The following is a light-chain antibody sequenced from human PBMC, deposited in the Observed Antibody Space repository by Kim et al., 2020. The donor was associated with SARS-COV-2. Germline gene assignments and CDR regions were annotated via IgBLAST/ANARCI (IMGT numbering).Light chain of an antibody. J-gene: IGLJ3*02. V-gene: IGLV1-44*01. CDR2: SNN. CDR1: SSNIGSNT. Sequence: QSVLTQPPSASGTPGQRVTISCSGSSSNIGSNTVNWYQQLPGTAPKLLIYSNNQRPSGVPDRFSGSKSGTSASLAISGLQSEDEADYYCAAWDDSLNGFLFGGGTQLTVL. CDR3: AAWDDSLNGFL.